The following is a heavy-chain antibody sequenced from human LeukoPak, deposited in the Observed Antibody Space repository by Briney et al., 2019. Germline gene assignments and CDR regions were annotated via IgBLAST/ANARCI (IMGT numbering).Heavy chain of an antibody. V-gene: IGHV3-30*02. CDR2: IQYDGRNK. CDR1: GFTFDTYD. Sequence: PGGSLRLSCAASGFTFDTYDIHWVRQAPGKGLEWVAFIQYDGRNKYYADSVKGRFTISRDTSKNTLYLQMNSLRAEDTALYYCAKLPATTSPLDYWGQGTLVTVSS. J-gene: IGHJ4*02. CDR3: AKLPATTSPLDY. D-gene: IGHD2-2*01.